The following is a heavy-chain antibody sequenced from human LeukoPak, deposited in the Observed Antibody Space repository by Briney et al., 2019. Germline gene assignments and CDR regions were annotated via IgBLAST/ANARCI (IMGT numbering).Heavy chain of an antibody. V-gene: IGHV3-66*01. Sequence: GSLRLSWAASGFTVSSNYMSWVRQAPGKGLEWVSVIYSGGSTYYADSVKGRFTISRDNSKNTLYLQMNSLRAEDTAVYYCARDRVLYGDYGDYYYYGMDVWGQGTTVTVSS. D-gene: IGHD4-17*01. CDR3: ARDRVLYGDYGDYYYYGMDV. CDR1: GFTVSSNY. J-gene: IGHJ6*02. CDR2: IYSGGST.